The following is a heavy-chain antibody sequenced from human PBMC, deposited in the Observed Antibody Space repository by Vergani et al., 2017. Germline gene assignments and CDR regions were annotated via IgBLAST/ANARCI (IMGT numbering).Heavy chain of an antibody. CDR2: INPSGGHT. V-gene: IGHV1-46*03. Sequence: QVQVVQSGAEVKKSGASVKVSCKTSGYTFSNYYMHWVRPATGQGLEWMGIINPSGGHTNYAQKIQGRVTMTRDTSTSTVYMELSSLRSEDTAIYYCARGDYGILTGYRYWGQGTLVTVSA. CDR1: GYTFSNYY. D-gene: IGHD3-9*01. CDR3: ARGDYGILTGYRY. J-gene: IGHJ4*02.